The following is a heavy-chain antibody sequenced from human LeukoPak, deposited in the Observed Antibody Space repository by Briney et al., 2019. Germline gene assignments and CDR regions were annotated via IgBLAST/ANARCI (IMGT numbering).Heavy chain of an antibody. CDR2: ISAYNGNT. V-gene: IGHV1-18*01. J-gene: IGHJ6*02. D-gene: IGHD3-3*01. CDR1: GYTFTSYG. CDR3: ARRANYDFWSGYYPYYYYGMDV. Sequence: ASVKVSSKASGYTFTSYGISWVRQAPGQGLEWMGWISAYNGNTNYAQKLQGRVTMTTDTSTSTAYMELRSLRSDDTAVYYCARRANYDFWSGYYPYYYYGMDVWGQGTTVTVSS.